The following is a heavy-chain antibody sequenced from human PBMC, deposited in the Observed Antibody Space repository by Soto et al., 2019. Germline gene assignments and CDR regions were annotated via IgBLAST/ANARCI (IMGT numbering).Heavy chain of an antibody. CDR3: ARYIRGPTVFYFDF. D-gene: IGHD1-1*01. J-gene: IGHJ4*02. CDR1: GFTFRSYA. CDR2: ISYNGANT. V-gene: IGHV3-23*01. Sequence: EVQLLESGGGLVQPGGSLRLSCAASGFTFRSYAMTWVRQAPGQGLEWVSVISYNGANTYYADSVKGRFTISRDNSKGTVNLQMNTLRVEDTAVYYCARYIRGPTVFYFDFWGPGVLVTVSS.